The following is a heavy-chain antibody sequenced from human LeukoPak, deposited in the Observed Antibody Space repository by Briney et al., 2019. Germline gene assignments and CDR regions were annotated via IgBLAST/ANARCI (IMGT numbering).Heavy chain of an antibody. CDR1: GDSFSSVTDY. J-gene: IGHJ4*02. Sequence: SETLSLTCTVSGDSFSSVTDYWAWLRQPPGKGLEWIVSGDYSGGTYYNPSLESRVAISADMSKNQFSLKLTSVTGADTAVYYCAGERGEEYSSGWYKRNYFDNWGQGIRVTVSS. D-gene: IGHD6-19*01. V-gene: IGHV4-39*07. CDR2: GDYSGGT. CDR3: AGERGEEYSSGWYKRNYFDN.